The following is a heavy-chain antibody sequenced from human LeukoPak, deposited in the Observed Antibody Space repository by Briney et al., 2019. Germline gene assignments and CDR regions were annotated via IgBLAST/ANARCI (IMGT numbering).Heavy chain of an antibody. V-gene: IGHV4-59*01. J-gene: IGHJ4*02. CDR1: GDSIGGYY. D-gene: IGHD1-26*01. CDR2: IYYSGST. Sequence: SETLSLTCTVSGDSIGGYYWSWIRQPPGKGLEWIGYIYYSGSTNYNPSLKSRVTISVDTSKNQFSLKLSSVTAADTAVYYCARDQAGATGYWGQGALVTVSS. CDR3: ARDQAGATGY.